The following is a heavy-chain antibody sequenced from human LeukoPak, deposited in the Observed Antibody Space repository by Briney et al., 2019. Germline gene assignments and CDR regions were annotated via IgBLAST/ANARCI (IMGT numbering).Heavy chain of an antibody. CDR3: ARLDSSGYWEGYYFDY. Sequence: PSETLSLTCTVSGGSISSYYWSWIRQPPGKGLEWIGYIYYSGSTNYNPSLKSRVTISVDTSKNQFSLKLSSVTAADTAVYYCARLDSSGYWEGYYFDYWGQGTLVTVSS. CDR1: GGSISSYY. D-gene: IGHD3-22*01. J-gene: IGHJ4*02. V-gene: IGHV4-59*01. CDR2: IYYSGST.